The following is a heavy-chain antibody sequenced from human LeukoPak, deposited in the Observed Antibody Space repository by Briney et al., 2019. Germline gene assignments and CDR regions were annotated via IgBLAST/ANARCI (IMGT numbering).Heavy chain of an antibody. CDR1: GFTFSTFA. V-gene: IGHV3-23*01. D-gene: IGHD3-10*01. CDR3: AKDMVRGVIYAFDI. J-gene: IGHJ3*02. Sequence: GGSLRLSCAASGFTFSTFAMIWVRQPPGKGLEWVSSIFPSGGEIHYADSVRGRFTISRDNSKSTLSLQMNSLRAEDTALYYCAKDMVRGVIYAFDIWGQGTMVTVSS. CDR2: IFPSGGEI.